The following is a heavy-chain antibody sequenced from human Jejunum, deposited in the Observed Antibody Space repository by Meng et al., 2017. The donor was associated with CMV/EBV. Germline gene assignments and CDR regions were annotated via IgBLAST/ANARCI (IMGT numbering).Heavy chain of an antibody. V-gene: IGHV4-4*07. D-gene: IGHD1-26*01. Sequence: GPLQGSGPGLVKPSETLFLTCTVSGGSVNNYYWSWIRQSAGKGLEWIGRFYSSDTYNYHPSLDSRVTMSLDTSKNQFSLNLRSVTAADTATYYCARGPGASTREGFDYWGLGTLVTVSS. CDR2: FYSSDTY. CDR3: ARGPGASTREGFDY. CDR1: GGSVNNYY. J-gene: IGHJ4*02.